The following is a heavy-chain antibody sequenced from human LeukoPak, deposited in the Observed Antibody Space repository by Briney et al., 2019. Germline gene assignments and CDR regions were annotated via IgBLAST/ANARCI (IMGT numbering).Heavy chain of an antibody. CDR3: ACLTTADAFDI. Sequence: SETLSLTCAVYGGSLSGYYWSWIRQPPGKGLEWIGEIKHSGSTNYNPSLKSRVTISVDTSKNQFSLKLGSVTAADTAVYYCACLTTADAFDIWGQGTMVTVSS. V-gene: IGHV4-34*01. CDR2: IKHSGST. D-gene: IGHD3-22*01. CDR1: GGSLSGYY. J-gene: IGHJ3*02.